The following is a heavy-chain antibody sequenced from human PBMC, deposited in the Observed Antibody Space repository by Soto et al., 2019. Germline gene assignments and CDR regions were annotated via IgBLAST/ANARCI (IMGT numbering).Heavy chain of an antibody. Sequence: GGSLRLSCAASGFTFSSYWMHWVRQAPGKGLVWVSRINSDGSSTSYADSVKGRFTISRDNAKNTLYLQMKSLRAEDTAVYYCARADSSGYYLARDYYYGMDVWGQGTTVTVSS. J-gene: IGHJ6*02. V-gene: IGHV3-74*01. D-gene: IGHD3-22*01. CDR2: INSDGSST. CDR3: ARADSSGYYLARDYYYGMDV. CDR1: GFTFSSYW.